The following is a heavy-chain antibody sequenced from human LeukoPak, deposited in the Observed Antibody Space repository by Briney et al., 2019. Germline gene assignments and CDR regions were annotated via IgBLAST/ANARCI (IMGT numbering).Heavy chain of an antibody. Sequence: GGSLRLSCAASGFTFSSYAMHWVRQAPGKGLEWVANMNIDGSEKYYADSVKGRFSISRDNARNSVYLQMASLRVEDTAVYYCARDPVEWELLLDYWGQGTLVTVSS. CDR2: MNIDGSEK. J-gene: IGHJ4*02. CDR3: ARDPVEWELLLDY. D-gene: IGHD1-26*01. V-gene: IGHV3-7*01. CDR1: GFTFSSYA.